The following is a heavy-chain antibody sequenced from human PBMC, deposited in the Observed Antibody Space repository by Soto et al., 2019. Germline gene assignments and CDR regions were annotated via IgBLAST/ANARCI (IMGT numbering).Heavy chain of an antibody. V-gene: IGHV1-2*04. J-gene: IGHJ4*01. CDR1: GYTFTGYY. Sequence: ASVKVSCKASGYTFTGYYMHWVRQAPGQGLEWMGWINPNSGGTNYAQKFQGWVTMTRDTSISTAYMELSRLRSDDTAVYYCARDAAGASGWEFDYWGNGPLGTVSS. D-gene: IGHD6-19*01. CDR3: ARDAAGASGWEFDY. CDR2: INPNSGGT.